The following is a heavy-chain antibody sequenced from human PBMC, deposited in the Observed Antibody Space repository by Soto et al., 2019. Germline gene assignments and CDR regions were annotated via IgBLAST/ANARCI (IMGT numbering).Heavy chain of an antibody. CDR1: GFTFSNYA. J-gene: IGHJ3*02. V-gene: IGHV3-23*01. Sequence: EVQLLESGGGLVHPGGSLRLSCEASGFTFSNYAMSWVRQPPGKGLEWFSVISGSSGSTYYADSVKVRFTSSRDNSKNSVYLQMNSLRAEETAVYYCAMDPAFTDVVPLEVNYDTSDIRGQGTMVTVSS. CDR2: ISGSSGST. CDR3: AMDPAFTDVVPLEVNYDTSDI. D-gene: IGHD2-8*01.